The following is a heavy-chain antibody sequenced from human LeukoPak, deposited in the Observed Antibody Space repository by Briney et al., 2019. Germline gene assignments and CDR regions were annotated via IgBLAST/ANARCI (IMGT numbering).Heavy chain of an antibody. CDR1: GFTFSIYE. Sequence: GGSLRLSGAASGFTFSIYEMNWVRQAPGKGLEWVSYISCSGRTKYYADSVKGRFTISRDNAKNSLYLQMNSLRAEDTAFYYCARGKWETLDYWGQGTLVTVSS. J-gene: IGHJ4*02. CDR3: ARGKWETLDY. V-gene: IGHV3-48*03. CDR2: ISCSGRTK. D-gene: IGHD1-26*01.